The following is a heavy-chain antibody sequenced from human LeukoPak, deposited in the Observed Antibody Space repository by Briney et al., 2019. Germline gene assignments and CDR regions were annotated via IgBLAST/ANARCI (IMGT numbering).Heavy chain of an antibody. CDR3: AKDSDYGDYVCDY. Sequence: GRSLRLSCAASGFTFSSYGMHWVRQALGKGLEWVAVISYDGSNKYYADSVKGRFTISRDNSKNTLYLQMNSLRAEDTAVYYCAKDSDYGDYVCDYWGQGTLVTVSS. V-gene: IGHV3-30*18. CDR2: ISYDGSNK. J-gene: IGHJ4*02. CDR1: GFTFSSYG. D-gene: IGHD4-17*01.